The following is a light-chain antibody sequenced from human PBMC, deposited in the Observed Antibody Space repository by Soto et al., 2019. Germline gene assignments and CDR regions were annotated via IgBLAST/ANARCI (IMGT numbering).Light chain of an antibody. CDR2: GAS. V-gene: IGKV3-20*01. CDR3: QQYASSPT. J-gene: IGKJ5*01. CDR1: QSVKNNY. Sequence: EIVLTQSPGTLSLSPGDRATLSCRASQSVKNNYLVWYQQKVGQAPRLLMSGASSRATGIPDRFSGSGSGTDFTLTISRLEPEDFAAYYCQQYASSPTFGQGTRLEIK.